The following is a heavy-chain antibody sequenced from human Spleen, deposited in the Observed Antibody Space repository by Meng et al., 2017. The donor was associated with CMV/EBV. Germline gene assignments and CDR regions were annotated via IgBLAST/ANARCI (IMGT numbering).Heavy chain of an antibody. V-gene: IGHV1-69*10. CDR3: ARDWKKYGGNSGYFDL. CDR2: IIPIVGIA. D-gene: IGHD4-23*01. CDR1: GYTLTTYG. J-gene: IGHJ2*01. Sequence: QVQLVQSGGAVKKPGASVRVSCDASGYTLTTYGLSWVRQAPGQGLEWMGGIIPIVGIAEYAQKFQGRVTITADKSTNTEYMELSSLRSDDTAVYYCARDWKKYGGNSGYFDLWGRGTLVTVSS.